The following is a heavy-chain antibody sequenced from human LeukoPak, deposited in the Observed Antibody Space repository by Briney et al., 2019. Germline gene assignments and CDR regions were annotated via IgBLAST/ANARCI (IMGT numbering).Heavy chain of an antibody. CDR2: IKQDGSVI. Sequence: AGGSLRLSCAASGFTFSSYWMNWVRQAPGKGLEWVANIKQDGSVIYYVDSVKGRFTISRDNAKNSLYLQMNTLRAEDTAVYYCASDGHGTGSFDYWGQGTLVTVSS. CDR1: GFTFSSYW. D-gene: IGHD6-19*01. CDR3: ASDGHGTGSFDY. J-gene: IGHJ4*02. V-gene: IGHV3-7*05.